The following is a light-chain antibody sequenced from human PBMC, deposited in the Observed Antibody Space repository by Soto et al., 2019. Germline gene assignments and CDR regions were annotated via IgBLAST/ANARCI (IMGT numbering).Light chain of an antibody. V-gene: IGLV2-14*01. Sequence: QSALTQPASVSGSPGQSITISCTGTSSDIGAYNSVSWYRQHPGEAPKVIIYEVTHRPSGISSRFSGSKSGNTASLTISGLQAEDEADYYCSSYASDITHVFGGGTKLTVL. CDR2: EVT. CDR1: SSDIGAYNS. J-gene: IGLJ3*02. CDR3: SSYASDITHV.